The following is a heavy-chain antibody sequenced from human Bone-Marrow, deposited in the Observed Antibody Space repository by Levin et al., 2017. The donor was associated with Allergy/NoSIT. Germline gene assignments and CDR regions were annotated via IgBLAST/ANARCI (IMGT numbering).Heavy chain of an antibody. CDR2: ISWNSGSI. J-gene: IGHJ6*02. CDR1: GFTFDDYA. D-gene: IGHD3-3*01. Sequence: SLKISCAASGFTFDDYAMHWVRQGPGKGLEWVSGISWNSGSIGYADSVKGRFTISRDNAKNSLYLQMSSLRAEDTALYYCAKGVTIYGMVIPGMDVWGQGTTVTVSS. V-gene: IGHV3-9*01. CDR3: AKGVTIYGMVIPGMDV.